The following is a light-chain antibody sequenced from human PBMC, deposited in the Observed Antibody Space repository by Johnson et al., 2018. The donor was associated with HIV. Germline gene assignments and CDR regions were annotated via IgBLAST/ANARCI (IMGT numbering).Light chain of an antibody. J-gene: IGLJ1*01. CDR1: GSNIGNNY. CDR2: DND. Sequence: QSVLTQPPSVSGAPGQKVTISCSGSGSNIGNNYVSWYQQLPGTAHKVLIYDNDQRPLGIPDRFSASKSGTSATLVITGLPTGDEADYYCGTWDNSLIPLYFVGTATRVSVL. V-gene: IGLV1-51*01. CDR3: GTWDNSLIPLYF.